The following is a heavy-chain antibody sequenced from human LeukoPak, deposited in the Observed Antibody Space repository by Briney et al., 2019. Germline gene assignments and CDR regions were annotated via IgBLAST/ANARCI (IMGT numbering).Heavy chain of an antibody. CDR1: GDSISIGDYR. CDR3: ARARGDPPRIYYYMDV. D-gene: IGHD3-16*01. J-gene: IGHJ6*03. CDR2: IYYIGTA. Sequence: SETLSLTCSVSGDSISIGDYRWSWIRQSPGKGLEWIGYIYYIGTAYYNPSLRSRVALSADTSKNQFSLKLNSVTVADSAVYFCARARGDPPRIYYYMDVWGKGTTVTVSS. V-gene: IGHV4-30-4*01.